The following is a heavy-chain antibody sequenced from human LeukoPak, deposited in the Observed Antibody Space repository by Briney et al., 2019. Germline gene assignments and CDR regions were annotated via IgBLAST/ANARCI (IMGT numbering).Heavy chain of an antibody. V-gene: IGHV3-30*04. J-gene: IGHJ3*02. CDR2: ISYDGSNK. CDR3: ARDREYYYDSSGEPDSFDI. Sequence: PGGSLRLSCAASGFTFSSYAMHWVRQAPGKGLEWVAVISYDGSNKYYADSVKGRFTISRDNAKNSLYLQMNRLRAEETAVYYWARDREYYYDSSGEPDSFDIWGEGTMVTVSS. CDR1: GFTFSSYA. D-gene: IGHD3-22*01.